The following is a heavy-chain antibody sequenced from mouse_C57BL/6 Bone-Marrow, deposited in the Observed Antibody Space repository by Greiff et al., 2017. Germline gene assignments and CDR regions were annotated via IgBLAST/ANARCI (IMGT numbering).Heavy chain of an antibody. D-gene: IGHD1-1*01. CDR3: ARNYYGSSSGFAY. V-gene: IGHV1-64*01. J-gene: IGHJ3*01. CDR2: IHPNSCST. Sequence: QVQLQQPGAELVKPGASVKLSCKASGYTFTSYWMHWVKQRPGQGLEWIGMIHPNSCSTNYNEKFKSKATLTVDTSSSTAYMQLSSLTSEDSAVYYCARNYYGSSSGFAYWGQGTLVTVSA. CDR1: GYTFTSYW.